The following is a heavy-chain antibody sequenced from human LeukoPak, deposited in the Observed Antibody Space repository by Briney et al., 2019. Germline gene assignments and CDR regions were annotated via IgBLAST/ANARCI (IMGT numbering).Heavy chain of an antibody. CDR3: ARGYYGSSGFDY. CDR2: LYPGDSDT. J-gene: IGHJ4*02. D-gene: IGHD3-10*01. CDR1: GYNFTSYW. V-gene: IGHV5-51*01. Sequence: SGESLKISCKSSGYNFTSYWIGWVRQMPGKGLEWLGILYPGDSDTRYSPPFQGQVTISADKSISTAYLQWSSLQASDTAIYYCARGYYGSSGFDYWGQETLVTVSS.